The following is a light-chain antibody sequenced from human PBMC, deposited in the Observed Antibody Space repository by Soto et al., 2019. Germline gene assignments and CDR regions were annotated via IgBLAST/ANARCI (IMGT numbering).Light chain of an antibody. CDR3: ATWEGSLSVGV. J-gene: IGLJ1*01. CDR2: ENN. Sequence: HSELKRAASGSAVPGRNVTITNSGGSSNLGINFVSWYQQFPGGVPKLLIYENNRRPSGIPDRFSGAKSGTSATLDITGLQAGDEDDYYCATWEGSLSVGVFGGVTKVTVL. CDR1: SSNLGINF. V-gene: IGLV1-51*02.